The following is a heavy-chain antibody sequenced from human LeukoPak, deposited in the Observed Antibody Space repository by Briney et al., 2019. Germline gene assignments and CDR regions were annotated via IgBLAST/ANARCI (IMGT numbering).Heavy chain of an antibody. D-gene: IGHD6-19*01. V-gene: IGHV3-23*01. CDR3: AKRRDQSSDGAFDY. Sequence: GGSLRLSCAASGFTFSSYSMNWVRQAPGKGLEWVSAISSSGGSTHYADFVKGRFTISRDNSKNTLYLQMNSLRAEDTAVYYCAKRRDQSSDGAFDYWGQGTLVTVSS. J-gene: IGHJ4*02. CDR2: ISSSGGST. CDR1: GFTFSSYS.